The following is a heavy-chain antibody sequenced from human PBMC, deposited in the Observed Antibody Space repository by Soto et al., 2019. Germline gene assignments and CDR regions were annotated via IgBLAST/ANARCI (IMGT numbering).Heavy chain of an antibody. J-gene: IGHJ5*02. Sequence: ASVKVSCKASGYTFTSYGISWVRQAPGQGLEWMGWISAYNGNTNYARKLQGRVTMTTDTSTSTAYMELRSLRSDDTAVYYCARDVLRFLEWSMGANWFDPWGQGTLVTVSS. CDR1: GYTFTSYG. CDR2: ISAYNGNT. CDR3: ARDVLRFLEWSMGANWFDP. D-gene: IGHD3-3*01. V-gene: IGHV1-18*01.